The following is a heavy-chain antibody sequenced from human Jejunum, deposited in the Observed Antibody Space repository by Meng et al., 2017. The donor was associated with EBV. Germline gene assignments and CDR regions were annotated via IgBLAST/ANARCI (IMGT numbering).Heavy chain of an antibody. CDR3: ARNYRDY. V-gene: IGHV3-74*03. D-gene: IGHD4-11*01. Sequence: EVQWVESGGGLVQPGGSLRLSCAASGFTFSTYWMHWVRQTPGKGLEWVSRINNDGSTTQYADSVRGRFTISRDNAKSTLYLQMNSLTAEDTAVYYCARNYRDYWGQGTLVTVSS. CDR2: INNDGSTT. CDR1: GFTFSTYW. J-gene: IGHJ4*02.